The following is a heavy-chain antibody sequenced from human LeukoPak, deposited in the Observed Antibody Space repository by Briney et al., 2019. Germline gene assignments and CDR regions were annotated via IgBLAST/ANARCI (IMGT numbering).Heavy chain of an antibody. J-gene: IGHJ4*02. CDR3: ARRHVEYSSSSDPYYFDY. D-gene: IGHD6-6*01. Sequence: SETLSLTCAVYGGSFSGYYWSWIRQPPGKGLEWIGEINHSGSTNYNPSLKSRVTVSVDTSKNQFSLKLSSVTAADTAVYYCARRHVEYSSSSDPYYFDYWGQGTLVTVSS. CDR2: INHSGST. V-gene: IGHV4-34*01. CDR1: GGSFSGYY.